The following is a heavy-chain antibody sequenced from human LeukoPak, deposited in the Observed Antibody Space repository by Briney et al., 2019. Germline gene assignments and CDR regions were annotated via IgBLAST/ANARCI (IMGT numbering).Heavy chain of an antibody. CDR2: ITSGGTYT. V-gene: IGHV3-21*06. D-gene: IGHD3-9*01. J-gene: IGHJ4*02. CDR3: ARGHYDILTASYKWTPDY. Sequence: GGSLRLSCAASGVTFSIYNMNWVRQAPGKGLEWVSSITSGGTYTYYADSVKGRFTTSRDNAKNSLSLQLSSLRAEDTAVYYCARGHYDILTASYKWTPDYWGQGILVTVSS. CDR1: GVTFSIYN.